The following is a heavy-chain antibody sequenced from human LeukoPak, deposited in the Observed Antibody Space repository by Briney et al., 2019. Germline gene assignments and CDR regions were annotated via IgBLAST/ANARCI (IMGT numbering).Heavy chain of an antibody. Sequence: SGGSLRLSCAASGFTFDDYAMHWVRQAPGKGPEWVSLISGDGGSTNYADSVKGRFTVSRDNSKNSLYLQMNSLRTEDTAVYYCLKGPIAAAGMYHFDYWGQGTLVTVSS. CDR1: GFTFDDYA. CDR3: LKGPIAAAGMYHFDY. CDR2: ISGDGGST. J-gene: IGHJ4*02. D-gene: IGHD6-13*01. V-gene: IGHV3-43*02.